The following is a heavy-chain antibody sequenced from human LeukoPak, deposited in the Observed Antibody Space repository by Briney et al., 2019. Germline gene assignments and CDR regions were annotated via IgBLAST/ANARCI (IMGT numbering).Heavy chain of an antibody. Sequence: PETLSLTCTVSGGSISSYYWSWIRQPPGKGLEWIGYIYYSGSTNYNPSLKSRVTISVDTSKNQFSLKLSSVTAADTAVYYCARDRYCSGGSCYLSDDWGQGTLVTVSS. V-gene: IGHV4-59*01. CDR1: GGSISSYY. CDR3: ARDRYCSGGSCYLSDD. CDR2: IYYSGST. D-gene: IGHD2-15*01. J-gene: IGHJ4*02.